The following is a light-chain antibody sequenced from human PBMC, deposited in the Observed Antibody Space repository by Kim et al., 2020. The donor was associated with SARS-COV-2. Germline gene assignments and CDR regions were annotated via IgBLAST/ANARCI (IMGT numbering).Light chain of an antibody. CDR2: SAS. CDR1: QSVSSTS. V-gene: IGKV3-20*01. J-gene: IGKJ5*01. CDR3: QQFGSSIT. Sequence: PGERATLSCRASQSVSSTSLAWYQQKPGQAPRLRLYSASSRATGIPDRFSGSGSGTDFTLTISRLEPEDFAVYYCQQFGSSITFGQGTRLEIK.